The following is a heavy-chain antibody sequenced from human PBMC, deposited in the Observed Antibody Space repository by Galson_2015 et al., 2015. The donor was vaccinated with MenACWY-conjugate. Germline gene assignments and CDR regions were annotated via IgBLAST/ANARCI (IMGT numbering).Heavy chain of an antibody. CDR3: AGLLYYYDSSGYDY. V-gene: IGHV4-39*07. J-gene: IGHJ4*02. D-gene: IGHD3-22*01. Sequence: QVQLQESGPGLVKPSETLSLTCTVSGGSISSSSYYWGWIRQPPGKGLEWIGSTYYNPSLKSRVTISVDTSKNQFSLKLSSVTAADTAVYYCAGLLYYYDSSGYDYWGQGTLVTVSS. CDR2: ST. CDR1: GGSISSSSYY.